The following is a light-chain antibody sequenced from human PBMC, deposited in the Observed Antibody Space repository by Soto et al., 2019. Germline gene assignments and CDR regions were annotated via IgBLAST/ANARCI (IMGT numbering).Light chain of an antibody. CDR3: NSYTTDSTWV. Sequence: QLVLTQPVSVSGSPGQSVTVSCSGTNSDVGAYNYVSWFQHHPGKAPKLIIYDVNNRPSGVSNRFSGSKSGTTASLTISGLQADDEGDYYCNSYTTDSTWVFGGGTKLTVL. J-gene: IGLJ3*02. CDR2: DVN. V-gene: IGLV2-14*03. CDR1: NSDVGAYNY.